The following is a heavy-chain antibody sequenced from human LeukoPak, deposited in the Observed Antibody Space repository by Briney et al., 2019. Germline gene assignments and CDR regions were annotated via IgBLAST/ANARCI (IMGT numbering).Heavy chain of an antibody. CDR2: FSGSGGST. J-gene: IGHJ4*02. CDR1: GFTFSSYG. Sequence: GALRLSCAASGFTFSSYGMSWVRQAPGKGLEWVSAFSGSGGSTYYADSVKGRFTISRDNSKNTLYLQMNSLRAEDTAVYYCAKSVGTYCFDHWGQGALVTVSS. V-gene: IGHV3-23*01. D-gene: IGHD7-27*01. CDR3: AKSVGTYCFDH.